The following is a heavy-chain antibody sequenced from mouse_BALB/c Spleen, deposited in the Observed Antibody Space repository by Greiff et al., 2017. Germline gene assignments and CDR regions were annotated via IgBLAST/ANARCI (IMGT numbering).Heavy chain of an antibody. CDR2: IDPANGNT. Sequence: EVQLQQSGAELVKPGASVKLSCTASGFNIKDTYMHWVKQRPEQGLEWIGRIDPANGNTKYDPKFQGKATITADTSSNTAYLQLSSLTSEDTAVYYCTRDYGHYYAMDYWGQGTSVTVSS. D-gene: IGHD1-1*01. J-gene: IGHJ4*01. CDR1: GFNIKDTY. V-gene: IGHV14-3*02. CDR3: TRDYGHYYAMDY.